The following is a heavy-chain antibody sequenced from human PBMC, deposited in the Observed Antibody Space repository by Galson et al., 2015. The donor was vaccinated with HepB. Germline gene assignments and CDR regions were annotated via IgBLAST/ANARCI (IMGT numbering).Heavy chain of an antibody. CDR1: GFTFSSYA. CDR3: AKLVDYGDYGYWFDP. V-gene: IGHV3-23*01. CDR2: ISGSGGST. J-gene: IGHJ5*02. Sequence: SLRLSCAASGFTFSSYAMSWVRQAPGKGLEWVSAISGSGGSTYYADSVKGRFTISRDNSKNTLYLQMNSLRAEDTAVYYCAKLVDYGDYGYWFDPWGQGTLVTVSS. D-gene: IGHD4-17*01.